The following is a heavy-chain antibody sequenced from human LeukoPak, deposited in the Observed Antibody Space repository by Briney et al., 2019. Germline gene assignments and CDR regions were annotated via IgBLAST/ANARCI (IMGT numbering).Heavy chain of an antibody. J-gene: IGHJ4*02. CDR1: GGSISSSSYY. CDR2: IYYSGSGST. Sequence: SETLSLTCTVSGGSISSSSYYWGWIRQPPGKGLEWIGSIYYSGSGSTYYNPSLKSRVTISVDTSKNQFSLKLSSVTAADTAVYYCARAMGRVHLWFSWGQGTLITVSS. V-gene: IGHV4-39*07. CDR3: ARAMGRVHLWFS. D-gene: IGHD5-18*01.